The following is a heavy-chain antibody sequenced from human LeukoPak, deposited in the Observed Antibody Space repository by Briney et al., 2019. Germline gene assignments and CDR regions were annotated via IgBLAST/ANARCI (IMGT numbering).Heavy chain of an antibody. CDR2: ISSSSSYI. J-gene: IGHJ3*02. V-gene: IGHV3-21*01. D-gene: IGHD3-10*01. CDR3: ARGGYYGSGSYADI. Sequence: GGSLRLSCAASGFTFSSYSTNWVRQAAGKGLEWVSSISSSSSYIYYADSVKGQFTISRDNAKNSLYLQMNSLRAEDTAVYCCARGGYYGSGSYADIWGQGTMVSVSS. CDR1: GFTFSSYS.